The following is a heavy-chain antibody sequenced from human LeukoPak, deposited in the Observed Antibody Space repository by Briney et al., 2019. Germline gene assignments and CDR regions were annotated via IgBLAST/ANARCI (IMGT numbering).Heavy chain of an antibody. CDR2: MNPNSGNT. V-gene: IGHV1-8*03. Sequence: ASVKVSCKASGYTFTSYDINWVRQATGQGLEWMGWMNPNSGNTGCAQKFQGRVTITRDTSISTAYMELSSLTSDDTAVYYCARGPPRGSPTEPYYFDFWGQGTLVTVSS. D-gene: IGHD1-14*01. CDR3: ARGPPRGSPTEPYYFDF. CDR1: GYTFTSYD. J-gene: IGHJ4*02.